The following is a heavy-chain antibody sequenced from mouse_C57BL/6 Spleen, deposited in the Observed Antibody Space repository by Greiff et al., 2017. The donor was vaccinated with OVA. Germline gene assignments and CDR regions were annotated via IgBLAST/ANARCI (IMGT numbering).Heavy chain of an antibody. CDR1: GFSLTSYG. D-gene: IGHD1-1*01. CDR3: ARKEGYYYGHYYAMDY. V-gene: IGHV2-2*01. CDR2: IWSGGST. Sequence: QVQLQQSGPGLVQPSQSLSITCTVSGFSLTSYGVHWVRQSPGKGLEWLGVIWSGGSTDYNAAFISRLSISKDNSKSQVFFKMNSLQADDTAIYYCARKEGYYYGHYYAMDYWGQGTSVTVSS. J-gene: IGHJ4*01.